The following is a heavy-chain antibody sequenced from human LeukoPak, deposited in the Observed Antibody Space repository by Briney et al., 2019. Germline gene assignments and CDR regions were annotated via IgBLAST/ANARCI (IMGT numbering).Heavy chain of an antibody. CDR2: INHSGST. J-gene: IGHJ4*02. D-gene: IGHD3-16*02. Sequence: SETLSLTCAVYGGSFSGYYWSWIRQPPGKGLEWIGEINHSGSTNYNPSLKSRVTISVDTSKNQFSLKLSSVTAADTAVYYCARASGIYVWGSYRQFDYWGQGTLVTVSS. V-gene: IGHV4-34*01. CDR1: GGSFSGYY. CDR3: ARASGIYVWGSYRQFDY.